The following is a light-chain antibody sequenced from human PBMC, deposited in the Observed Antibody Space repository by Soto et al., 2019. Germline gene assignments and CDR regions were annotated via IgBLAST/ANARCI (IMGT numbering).Light chain of an antibody. J-gene: IGKJ5*01. Sequence: DLQMTQSPSSLSAAVGDRVTITCRASQSISSYLNWYQQKPGKAPELLIYAASSLQSGVPSRFSGRGSGTDFTLTISGLQPEDVATYYCQQSYSIPVTFGQGTRLEIK. CDR1: QSISSY. CDR3: QQSYSIPVT. V-gene: IGKV1-39*01. CDR2: AAS.